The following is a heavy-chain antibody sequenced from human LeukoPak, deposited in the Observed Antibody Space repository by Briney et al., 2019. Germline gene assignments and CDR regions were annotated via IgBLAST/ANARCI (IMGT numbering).Heavy chain of an antibody. CDR3: AREAYDTGNYYSDT. Sequence: GGSLRLSCAASGFTFGRDLMQWVREAPGKGLVWVSRIHKDGNTPIYADSVKGRFTISRDNARNPLYLQMDSLRAYDTAVYYCAREAYDTGNYYSDTWGQGILVTVSS. D-gene: IGHD3-10*01. V-gene: IGHV3-74*01. CDR2: IHKDGNTP. J-gene: IGHJ5*02. CDR1: GFTFGRDL.